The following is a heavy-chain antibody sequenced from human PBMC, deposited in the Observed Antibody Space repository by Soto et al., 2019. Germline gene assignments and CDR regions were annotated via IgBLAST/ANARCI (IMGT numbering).Heavy chain of an antibody. D-gene: IGHD6-13*01. Sequence: GASVKVSCKASGYTFTSYDINWGRQATGQGLEWMGWMNPNSGNTGYAQKFQGRVTMTRNTSISTAYMELSSLRSEDTAVYYCARVGGYSSSSPPGYYYYGMDVWGQGTTVTV. CDR3: ARVGGYSSSSPPGYYYYGMDV. J-gene: IGHJ6*02. CDR1: GYTFTSYD. CDR2: MNPNSGNT. V-gene: IGHV1-8*01.